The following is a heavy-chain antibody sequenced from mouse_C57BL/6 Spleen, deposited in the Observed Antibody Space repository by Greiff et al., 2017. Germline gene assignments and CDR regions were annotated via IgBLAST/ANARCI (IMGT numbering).Heavy chain of an antibody. V-gene: IGHV1-54*01. Sequence: VKLMESGAELVRPGTSVKVSCKASGYAFTNYLIEWVKQRPGQGLEWIGVINPGSGGTNYNEKFKGKATLTADKSSSTAYMQLSSLTSEDSAVYFCARSDGYLLYYYAMDYWGQGTSVTVSS. D-gene: IGHD2-3*01. J-gene: IGHJ4*01. CDR2: INPGSGGT. CDR1: GYAFTNYL. CDR3: ARSDGYLLYYYAMDY.